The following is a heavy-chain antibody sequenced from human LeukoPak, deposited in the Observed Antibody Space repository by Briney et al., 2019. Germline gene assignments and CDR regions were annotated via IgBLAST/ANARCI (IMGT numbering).Heavy chain of an antibody. D-gene: IGHD1-26*01. V-gene: IGHV4-59*01. Sequence: GSLRLSCAASGFIFNTYNMNWVRQPPGKGLEWIGYISYSGSTNSNPSLKSRVTMSVDTSKNQFSLKLSSVTAADTAVYYCARDRVGPEGSFDYWGQGTLVTVSS. J-gene: IGHJ4*02. CDR1: GFIFNTYN. CDR3: ARDRVGPEGSFDY. CDR2: ISYSGST.